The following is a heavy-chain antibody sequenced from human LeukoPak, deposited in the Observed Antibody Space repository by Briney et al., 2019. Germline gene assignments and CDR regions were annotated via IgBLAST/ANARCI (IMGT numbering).Heavy chain of an antibody. CDR1: GFTFSNNW. CDR3: AKDLWFGELLSLYYYYYGMDV. D-gene: IGHD3-10*01. V-gene: IGHV3-7*01. CDR2: INHDGIHT. Sequence: GGSLRLSCVASGFTFSNNWMAWVRQAPGKGPELVAHINHDGIHTGYVDSVKGRFTISRDNSKNTLYLQMNSLRAEDTAVYYCAKDLWFGELLSLYYYYYGMDVWGQGTTVTVSS. J-gene: IGHJ6*02.